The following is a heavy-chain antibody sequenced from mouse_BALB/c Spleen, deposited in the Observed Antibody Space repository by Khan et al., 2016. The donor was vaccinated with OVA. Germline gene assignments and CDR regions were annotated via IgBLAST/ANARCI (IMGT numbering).Heavy chain of an antibody. V-gene: IGHV3-2*02. Sequence: EVQLQESGPGLVKPSQSLSLTCTVTGYSITRDYAWNWIRQFPGNKLEWMGYISYSGSTSYNPSLKSRISITRDTSKNPFFLQLNSVTTEDTAAYCCARGNYYGYAMDYWGQGTSVTVSS. CDR1: GYSITRDYA. CDR3: ARGNYYGYAMDY. D-gene: IGHD1-1*01. J-gene: IGHJ4*01. CDR2: ISYSGST.